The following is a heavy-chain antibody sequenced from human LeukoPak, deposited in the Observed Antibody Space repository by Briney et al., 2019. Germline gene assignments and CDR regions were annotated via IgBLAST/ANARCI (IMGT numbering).Heavy chain of an antibody. D-gene: IGHD1-14*01. Sequence: GESLKISCKGSGYTFTTYWIGWVRQMPGKGLEWMGIIYPGDSDTRYSPSFQGQVTISADKSISTAYLQWSSLKASDTAMYYCASGRVRNSYYFDYWGQGTLVTVSS. J-gene: IGHJ4*02. CDR3: ASGRVRNSYYFDY. CDR1: GYTFTTYW. CDR2: IYPGDSDT. V-gene: IGHV5-51*01.